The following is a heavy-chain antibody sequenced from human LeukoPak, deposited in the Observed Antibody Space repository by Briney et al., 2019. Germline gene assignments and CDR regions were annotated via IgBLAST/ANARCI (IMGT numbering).Heavy chain of an antibody. CDR2: ITSSSSYI. V-gene: IGHV3-21*01. J-gene: IGHJ3*02. CDR1: GFTFSSYG. D-gene: IGHD6-19*01. CDR3: AKIISDWSRGAFDI. Sequence: GGSLRLSCAASGFTFSSYGMHWVRQAPGKGLEWVSSITSSSSYIYYRDSVKGRFTISRDNAKNSLYLQMNSLRAEDTAVYYCAKIISDWSRGAFDIWGQGTMVTVSS.